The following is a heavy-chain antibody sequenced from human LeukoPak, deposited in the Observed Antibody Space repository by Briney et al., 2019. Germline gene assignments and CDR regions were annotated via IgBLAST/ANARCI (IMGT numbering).Heavy chain of an antibody. D-gene: IGHD3-10*01. Sequence: SQTLSLTCTVSGGSISSGSYYWSWIRQPAGKGLEWIGRIYTSGSTNYNPSLKSRVTISVDTSKNQFSLKLSSVTAADTAVYYCARLLRWFGEGEAFDIWGQGTMVTVSS. V-gene: IGHV4-61*02. CDR3: ARLLRWFGEGEAFDI. CDR2: IYTSGST. CDR1: GGSISSGSYY. J-gene: IGHJ3*02.